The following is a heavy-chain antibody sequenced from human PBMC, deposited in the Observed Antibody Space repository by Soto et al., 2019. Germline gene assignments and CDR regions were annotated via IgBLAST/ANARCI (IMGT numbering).Heavy chain of an antibody. J-gene: IGHJ5*02. V-gene: IGHV4-34*01. CDR1: GGSFSGYY. CDR2: INHSGST. Sequence: QVQLQQWGAGLLKPSETLSLTCAVYGGSFSGYYWSWIRQPPGKGLEWIGEINHSGSTNYNPSLKSRVTISVDTSKNQFSLKLSSVTAADTAVYYRARGPSMGWFDPWGQGTLVTVSS. CDR3: ARGPSMGWFDP. D-gene: IGHD3-10*01.